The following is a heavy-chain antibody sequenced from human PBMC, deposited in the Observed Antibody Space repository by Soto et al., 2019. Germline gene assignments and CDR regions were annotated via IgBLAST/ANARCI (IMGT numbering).Heavy chain of an antibody. Sequence: QVQLQESGPGLVKPSETLSLTCTVSGGSISSYYWSWIRQPAGKGLEWIGRIYTSGSTNYNPSLKSRVTMSVDTSKNQFSLKLSSVTAADTAVYYCAGDGNGSGRDAVDIWGQGTMVTVSS. CDR1: GGSISSYY. V-gene: IGHV4-4*07. CDR3: AGDGNGSGRDAVDI. CDR2: IYTSGST. J-gene: IGHJ3*02. D-gene: IGHD6-19*01.